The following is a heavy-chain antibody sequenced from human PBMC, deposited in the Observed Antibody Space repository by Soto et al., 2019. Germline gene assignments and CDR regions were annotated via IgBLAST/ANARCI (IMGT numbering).Heavy chain of an antibody. CDR3: PRASVDTVDSSGFYEN. Sequence: SWSLCLTGAVYGGSFRAYYWGWIRKHPGKGLEWIGEITHSGGTSYNPSLTSRVTISVDTSKSQFSLKLTSVTAADRAVYYCPRASVDTVDSSGFYENWGQATPVTVSS. D-gene: IGHD3-22*01. CDR2: ITHSGGT. J-gene: IGHJ4*02. CDR1: GGSFRAYY. V-gene: IGHV4-34*01.